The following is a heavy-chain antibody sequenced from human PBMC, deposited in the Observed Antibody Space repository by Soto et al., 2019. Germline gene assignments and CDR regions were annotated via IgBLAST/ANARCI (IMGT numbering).Heavy chain of an antibody. CDR3: AKDQGADWYYYYGMDV. V-gene: IGHV3-9*01. CDR1: GFTFDDYA. J-gene: IGHJ6*02. Sequence: EVPLVESGGGLVQPGRSLRLSCAASGFTFDDYAMHWVRQAPGKGLEWVSGISWNSGSIGYADSVKGRFTISRDNAKNSLYLQMNSLRAEDTALYYCAKDQGADWYYYYGMDVWGQGTTVTVSS. CDR2: ISWNSGSI. D-gene: IGHD3-9*01.